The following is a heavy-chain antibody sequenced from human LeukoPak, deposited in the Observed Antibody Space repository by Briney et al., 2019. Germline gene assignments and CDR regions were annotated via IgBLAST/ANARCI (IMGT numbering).Heavy chain of an antibody. D-gene: IGHD3-10*01. CDR3: ASIYYGSGSYYPTPRYYYGMDV. CDR1: GGSISSYY. J-gene: IGHJ6*02. V-gene: IGHV4-34*01. Sequence: MASETLSLTCSVSGGSISSYYWSWIRQPPGKGLEWIGEINHSGSTNYNPSLKSRVTISVDTSKNQFSLKLSSVTAADTAVYYCASIYYGSGSYYPTPRYYYGMDVWGQGTTVTVSS. CDR2: INHSGST.